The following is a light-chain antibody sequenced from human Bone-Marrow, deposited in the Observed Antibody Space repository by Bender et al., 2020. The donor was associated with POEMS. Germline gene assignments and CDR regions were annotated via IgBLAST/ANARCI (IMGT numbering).Light chain of an antibody. CDR2: EVS. CDR1: SSEVGGYNL. J-gene: IGLJ3*02. V-gene: IGLV2-23*02. CDR3: CSYAGSRV. Sequence: QSALSQPAPASLSPGESSTISCARTSSEVGGYNLFSCDPQHTGKTPQLMIYEVSKRPSGVSNRFSGSKSGNTASLTISGLQAEDEADYYCCSYAGSRVFGGGTKLTVL.